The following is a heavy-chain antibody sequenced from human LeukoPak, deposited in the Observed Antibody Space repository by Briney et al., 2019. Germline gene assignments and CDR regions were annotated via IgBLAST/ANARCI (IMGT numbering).Heavy chain of an antibody. V-gene: IGHV3-23*01. CDR3: AKRAAYHFDY. D-gene: IGHD2-15*01. Sequence: GGSLRLSCAASGFTFSSYDMSWVRQAPGQGLEWVSGISSSGGTTYYADSVKGRFTISRDNSKNTLSLQMNSLSAEDTAVFYCAKRAAYHFDYWGQGTLVTVSS. CDR1: GFTFSSYD. J-gene: IGHJ4*02. CDR2: ISSSGGTT.